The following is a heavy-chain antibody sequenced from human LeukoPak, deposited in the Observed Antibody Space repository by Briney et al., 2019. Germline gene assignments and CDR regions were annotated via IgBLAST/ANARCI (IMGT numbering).Heavy chain of an antibody. CDR2: IYHSGST. V-gene: IGHV4-38-2*01. Sequence: SETLSLTCAVSGYSISSGYYWGWIRQPPGKGLEWIGSIYHSGSTYYNPSLKSRVTISVDTSKNQFSLKLSPVTAADTAVYYCARRRSSSSRTNYYFDYWGQGTLVTVSS. CDR3: ARRRSSSSRTNYYFDY. D-gene: IGHD6-6*01. CDR1: GYSISSGYY. J-gene: IGHJ4*02.